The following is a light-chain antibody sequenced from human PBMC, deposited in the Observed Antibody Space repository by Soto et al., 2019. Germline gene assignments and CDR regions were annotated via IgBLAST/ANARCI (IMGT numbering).Light chain of an antibody. CDR3: QQSYDTTWT. V-gene: IGKV1-39*01. J-gene: IGKJ1*01. CDR2: AAS. CDR1: QSIGTY. Sequence: RVTITCRASQSIGTYLIWYQQKPGKAPNLLIYAASSLQSGVPSRFSGSGSGTDFSLTISSLQPEDSATYYCQQSYDTTWTFGQGTKVDIK.